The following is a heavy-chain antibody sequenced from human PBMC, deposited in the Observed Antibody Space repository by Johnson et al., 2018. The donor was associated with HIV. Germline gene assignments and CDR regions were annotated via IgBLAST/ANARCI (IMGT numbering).Heavy chain of an antibody. D-gene: IGHD1-14*01. Sequence: QMMLVESGGGVVQPEMSLRLACAASGFTFSSYPMHWVRQAPGKGLEWVAVISYDGRNKYYADSVKGRFTISRDNSKNTLYLQMNSLRAEDTAVYYCAKGGSLTQDAPFDIWGQGTMVTVSS. CDR1: GFTFSSYP. J-gene: IGHJ3*02. V-gene: IGHV3-30*04. CDR3: AKGGSLTQDAPFDI. CDR2: ISYDGRNK.